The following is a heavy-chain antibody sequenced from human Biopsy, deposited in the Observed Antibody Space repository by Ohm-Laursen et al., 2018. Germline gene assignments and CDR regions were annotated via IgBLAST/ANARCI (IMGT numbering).Heavy chain of an antibody. CDR3: AADINVWNVNY. CDR2: FAPENGKT. J-gene: IGHJ4*02. V-gene: IGHV1-24*01. CDR1: GYTLNELS. D-gene: IGHD1-1*01. Sequence: ASVKVSCKVSGYTLNELSMHWVRQVPGKGLECMGGFAPENGKTVYAQNFQARVSLTEDTSTDTSYMELRSLRSEDTAVYYCAADINVWNVNYWGQGTQVTVSS.